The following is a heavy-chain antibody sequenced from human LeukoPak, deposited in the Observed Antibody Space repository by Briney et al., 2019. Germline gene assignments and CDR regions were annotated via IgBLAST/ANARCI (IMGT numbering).Heavy chain of an antibody. D-gene: IGHD1-26*01. CDR2: TYYRSKWFF. CDR3: ARAIRVGWFDP. Sequence: SQTLSLTCALSVDSVASYNVAWHWIRQPPSSGLEWLGRTYYRSKWFFDYAVSVRGRITINADTSKNQFSLQLNSVTPEDTAVYYCARAIRVGWFDPWGQGTLVTVSS. V-gene: IGHV6-1*01. CDR1: VDSVASYNVA. J-gene: IGHJ5*02.